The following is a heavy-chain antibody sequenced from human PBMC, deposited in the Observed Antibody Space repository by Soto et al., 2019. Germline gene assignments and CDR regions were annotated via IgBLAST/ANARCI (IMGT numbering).Heavy chain of an antibody. CDR3: SKTIFGVVIN. V-gene: IGHV1-8*01. Sequence: QVQLVQSGAEVKKPGASVKVSCKASGYTFTSYDINWVRQATGQGLEWLGWMNTNSGNTGYAQKFQDRISMTRNTSRSTAYMELSSLRSEDTAVYYCSKTIFGVVINWGQGTLVTVSS. CDR1: GYTFTSYD. CDR2: MNTNSGNT. D-gene: IGHD3-3*01. J-gene: IGHJ4*02.